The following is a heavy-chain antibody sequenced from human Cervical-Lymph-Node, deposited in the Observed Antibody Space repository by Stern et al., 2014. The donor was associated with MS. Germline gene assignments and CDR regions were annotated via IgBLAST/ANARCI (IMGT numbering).Heavy chain of an antibody. CDR3: ARLGEVAK. V-gene: IGHV4-59*08. D-gene: IGHD1-26*01. CDR1: GDSISTYY. J-gene: IGHJ4*02. CDR2: IHHSGNT. Sequence: VQLQESGPGLVKPSETLSLTCTVSGDSISTYYLSWIRQPPGKGLEWIGYIHHSGNTNSNPSLKSRVTVSVDTSKNQLYLKLTPMPAADTAVYYCARLGEVAKWGQGTMVIVSS.